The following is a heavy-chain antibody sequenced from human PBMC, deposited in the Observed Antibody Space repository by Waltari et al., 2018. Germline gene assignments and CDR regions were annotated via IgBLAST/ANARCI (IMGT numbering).Heavy chain of an antibody. CDR2: TYYSGDC. CDR1: GGSISRTSYY. CDR3: ARQEGQQLVLYDH. Sequence: QLLLQESGPGLLKPSETLSLTCSVSGGSISRTSYYWAWIRQPPGKGLEWIGSTYYSGDCYFNPSLESRVTISVDTSKNQFSLNLASLTAKDTAVYYCARQEGQQLVLYDHWGQGVLVTVSS. J-gene: IGHJ4*02. V-gene: IGHV4-39*01. D-gene: IGHD6-13*01.